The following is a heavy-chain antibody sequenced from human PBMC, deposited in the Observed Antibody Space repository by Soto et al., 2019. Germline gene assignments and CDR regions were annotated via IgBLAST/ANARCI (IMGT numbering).Heavy chain of an antibody. V-gene: IGHV3-48*02. D-gene: IGHD3-10*01. J-gene: IGHJ4*02. CDR1: GFTFSTHT. CDR2: ISSGSRTI. CDR3: ATGSGNGSGY. Sequence: EVQLVESGGSLVQPGGSLRLSCAASGFTFSTHTMNWVRQAPGKGLEWLSYISSGSRTIYYADSVMGRFTISRDNAQNSLSLQMHSLRDEATAVYYCATGSGNGSGYWGQGTLVTVSS.